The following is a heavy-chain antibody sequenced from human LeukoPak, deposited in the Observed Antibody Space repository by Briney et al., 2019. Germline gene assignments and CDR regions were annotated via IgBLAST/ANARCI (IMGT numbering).Heavy chain of an antibody. CDR3: AKKFGSSNWYVGFDY. J-gene: IGHJ4*02. CDR1: GFTFSSYA. Sequence: PGGSLRLSCAASGFTFSSYAMSWVRQAPGKGLEWVSVISGSGGTTYYADSVKGRFTISRDNSKNTLYLQMNSPRVEDMAVYYCAKKFGSSNWYVGFDYWGQGTLVTVSS. V-gene: IGHV3-23*01. CDR2: ISGSGGTT. D-gene: IGHD6-13*01.